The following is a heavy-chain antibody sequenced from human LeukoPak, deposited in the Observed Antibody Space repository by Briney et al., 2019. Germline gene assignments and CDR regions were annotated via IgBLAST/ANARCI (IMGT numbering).Heavy chain of an antibody. J-gene: IGHJ4*02. V-gene: IGHV3-21*01. CDR2: ISSSSSYI. D-gene: IGHD2-15*01. CDR3: ARTLRAMVAPPNWFDY. CDR1: GFTFSSYS. Sequence: PGGSLRLSCAASGFTFSSYSMNWVRQAPGKGLEWVSSISSSSSYIYYADSVKGRFTISRDNAKNSLYLQMNSLRAEDTAVYYCARTLRAMVAPPNWFDYWGQGTLVTVSS.